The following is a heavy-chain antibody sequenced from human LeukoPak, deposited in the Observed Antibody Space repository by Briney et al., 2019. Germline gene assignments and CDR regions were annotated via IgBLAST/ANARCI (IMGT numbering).Heavy chain of an antibody. J-gene: IGHJ4*02. CDR3: ARDPAAGYSSYYFDY. CDR2: IWYDGSNK. V-gene: IGHV3-33*01. CDR1: GFTFSSYG. D-gene: IGHD6-13*01. Sequence: GRSLRLSCAASGFTFSSYGMHWVRQAPGKGLEWVAVIWYDGSNKYYADSVKGRFTISRDNPKNTLYLQMNSLRAEDTAVYYCARDPAAGYSSYYFDYWGQRTLVTVSS.